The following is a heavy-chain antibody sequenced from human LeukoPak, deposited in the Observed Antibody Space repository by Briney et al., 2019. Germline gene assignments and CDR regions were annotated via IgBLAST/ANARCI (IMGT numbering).Heavy chain of an antibody. CDR2: IYYSGST. CDR1: GGSISTYY. CDR3: ARKGPYGDYFDY. D-gene: IGHD4-17*01. Sequence: SETLSLTCAFPGGSISTYYWSWIRQPPGKGLDWIGYIYYSGSTNYNPSLKSRVTISLDTSKNQFSLKLSSVTAADTAVYYCARKGPYGDYFDYWGQGTLVAVSS. J-gene: IGHJ4*02. V-gene: IGHV4-59*08.